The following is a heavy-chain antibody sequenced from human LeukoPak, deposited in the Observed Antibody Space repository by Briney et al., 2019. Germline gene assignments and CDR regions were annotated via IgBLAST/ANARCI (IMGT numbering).Heavy chain of an antibody. V-gene: IGHV4-61*01. J-gene: IGHJ6*04. D-gene: IGHD4-17*01. Sequence: KPSGTLSLTCTVSGCSLSNGSFYWGWDRQPPGKGLEWIGYIYYSGSTNYNPSLKSRVTISVDTSKNQFSLKLSSVTAADTAVYYCARVLATVTTGGMDVWGKGTTVTVSS. CDR1: GCSLSNGSFY. CDR3: ARVLATVTTGGMDV. CDR2: IYYSGST.